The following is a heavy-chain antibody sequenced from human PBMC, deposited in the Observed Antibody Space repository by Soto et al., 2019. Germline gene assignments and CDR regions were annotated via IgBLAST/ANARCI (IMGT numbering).Heavy chain of an antibody. V-gene: IGHV3-21*01. D-gene: IGHD3-9*01. CDR3: ARDLSDDILPGYAPGWFDP. Sequence: GGSLRLSCAASGFTFSSYSMNWVRQAPGKGLEWVSSISSSSSYIYYADSVKGRFTISRDNAKNSLYLQMNSLRAEDTAVYYCARDLSDDILPGYAPGWFDPWGQGTLVTVSS. CDR1: GFTFSSYS. CDR2: ISSSSSYI. J-gene: IGHJ5*02.